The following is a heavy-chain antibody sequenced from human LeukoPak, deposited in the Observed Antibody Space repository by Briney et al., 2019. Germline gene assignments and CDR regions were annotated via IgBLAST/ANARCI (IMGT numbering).Heavy chain of an antibody. CDR3: ARPTVVRGHESGLQH. Sequence: ASVKVSCKASGYTFTSYGISWVRQATGQGLEWMGWISAYNGNTNYAQKLQGRVTMTTDTSTSTAYMELRSLRSDDTAVYYCARPTVVRGHESGLQHWGQGTLVTVSS. D-gene: IGHD3-10*01. CDR1: GYTFTSYG. V-gene: IGHV1-18*01. CDR2: ISAYNGNT. J-gene: IGHJ1*01.